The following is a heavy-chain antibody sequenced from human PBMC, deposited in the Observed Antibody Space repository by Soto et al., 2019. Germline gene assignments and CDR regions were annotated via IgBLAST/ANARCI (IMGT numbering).Heavy chain of an antibody. D-gene: IGHD3-16*01. J-gene: IGHJ3*01. CDR1: GFTFSSYA. CDR3: VRAHHEGHYYDATNAFDV. CDR2: ISGSGGST. V-gene: IGHV3-23*01. Sequence: GGSLRLSCAASGFTFSSYAMSLVRHAPGQGLEWVSAISGSGGSTYYADSVKGRFTISRDNSKNTLYLQMNSLRAENTAVYFCVRAHHEGHYYDATNAFDVWGRGTMVTVAS.